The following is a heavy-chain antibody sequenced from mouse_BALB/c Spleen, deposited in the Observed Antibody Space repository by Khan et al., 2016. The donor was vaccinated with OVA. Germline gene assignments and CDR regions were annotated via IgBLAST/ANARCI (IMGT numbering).Heavy chain of an antibody. J-gene: IGHJ4*01. CDR1: GFSLTGYG. D-gene: IGHD2-10*01. Sequence: VQLQESGPGLVAPSQSLSITCTVSGFSLTGYGVNWVRQPPGKGLEWLGMIWGDGSTDYNSALKSRQSISKDNSKSQVFLKMNSLQTDDTAMYYCARAYYGNYREAMDYWGQGTSVTVSS. CDR2: IWGDGST. V-gene: IGHV2-6-7*01. CDR3: ARAYYGNYREAMDY.